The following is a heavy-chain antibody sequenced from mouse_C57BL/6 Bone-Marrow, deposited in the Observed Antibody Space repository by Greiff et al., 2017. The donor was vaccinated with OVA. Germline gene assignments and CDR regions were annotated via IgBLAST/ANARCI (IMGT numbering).Heavy chain of an antibody. V-gene: IGHV14-4*01. J-gene: IGHJ2*01. CDR1: GFNIKDDY. CDR3: TIYYGSSYYFDY. D-gene: IGHD1-1*01. CDR2: IDPENGDT. Sequence: VQLKESGAELVRPGASVKLSCTASGFNIKDDYMHWVKQRPEQGLAWIGWIDPENGDTEYASKFQGKATITADTSSNTAYLQLSSLTSEDTAVYYCTIYYGSSYYFDYWGQGTTLTVSS.